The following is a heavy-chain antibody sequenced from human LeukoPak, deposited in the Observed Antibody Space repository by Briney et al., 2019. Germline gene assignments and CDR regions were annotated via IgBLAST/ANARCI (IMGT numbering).Heavy chain of an antibody. CDR3: ARVPSYYYDSSGYWAIDY. J-gene: IGHJ4*02. Sequence: GASVKVSCKASGYTFTGYYMHWVRQAPGQGLEWMGWINPNSGGTNYAQKFQGRVTMTRDTSISTAYMELSRLRSDDTAVYYCARVPSYYYDSSGYWAIDYWGQGTLVTVSS. CDR1: GYTFTGYY. CDR2: INPNSGGT. D-gene: IGHD3-22*01. V-gene: IGHV1-2*02.